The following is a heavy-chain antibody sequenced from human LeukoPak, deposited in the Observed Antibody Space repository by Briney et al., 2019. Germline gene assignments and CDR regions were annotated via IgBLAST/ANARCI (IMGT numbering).Heavy chain of an antibody. J-gene: IGHJ4*02. CDR2: IKQDGSEK. CDR3: ARVNFDWLLFFDY. CDR1: GFTFSSYW. V-gene: IGHV3-7*04. Sequence: GGSLRFSCAASGFTFSSYWMSWVRQAPGKGLEWVANIKQDGSEKYYVDSVKGRFTISRDNAKNSLYLQMNSLRAEDTAVYYCARVNFDWLLFFDYWGQGTLVTVSS. D-gene: IGHD3-9*01.